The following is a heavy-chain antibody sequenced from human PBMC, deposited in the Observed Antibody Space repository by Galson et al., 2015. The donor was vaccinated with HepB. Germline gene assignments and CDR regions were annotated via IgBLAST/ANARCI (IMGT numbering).Heavy chain of an antibody. D-gene: IGHD1-26*01. CDR3: ARDSNYIVGATWAFDY. V-gene: IGHV6-1*01. Sequence: CAISGDSVSSNSAAWNWIRQSPSRGLEWLGRTFYRSRWYNDYAVSVKSRITINPDTSKNQFSLQLNSVTPEDTAVYYCARDSNYIVGATWAFDYWGQGTLVTVSS. CDR1: GDSVSSNSAA. CDR2: TFYRSRWYN. J-gene: IGHJ4*02.